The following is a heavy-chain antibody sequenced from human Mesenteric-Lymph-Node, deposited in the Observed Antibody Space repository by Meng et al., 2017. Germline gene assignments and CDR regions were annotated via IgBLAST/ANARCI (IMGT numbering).Heavy chain of an antibody. CDR2: INGDGRST. Sequence: GESLKISCAASGFTFNNYWMHWVRQAPGKGLVWVSRINGDGRSTTYADSVKGRFTISRDNAKNTLDLQMNSLRVEDTAIYYCVRHFSWAFDSWGQGTLVTVSS. V-gene: IGHV3-74*01. CDR3: VRHFSWAFDS. J-gene: IGHJ4*02. CDR1: GFTFNNYW. D-gene: IGHD2/OR15-2a*01.